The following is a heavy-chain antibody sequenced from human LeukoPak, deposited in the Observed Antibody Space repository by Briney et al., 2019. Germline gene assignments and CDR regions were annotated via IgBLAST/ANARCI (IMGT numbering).Heavy chain of an antibody. J-gene: IGHJ5*02. CDR1: GFTFSSYS. V-gene: IGHV3-48*04. CDR3: ARDLRWDSTTKDWFDP. D-gene: IGHD2/OR15-2a*01. CDR2: ISSSSSTI. Sequence: PGGSLRLSCAASGFTFSSYSMNWVRQAPGKGLEWVSYISSSSSTIYYADSVKGRFTISRDNAKNSLYLQMNSLRAEDTAVYYCARDLRWDSTTKDWFDPWGQGTLVTVSS.